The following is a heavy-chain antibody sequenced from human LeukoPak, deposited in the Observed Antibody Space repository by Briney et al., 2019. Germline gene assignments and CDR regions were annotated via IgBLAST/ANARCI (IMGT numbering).Heavy chain of an antibody. V-gene: IGHV4-59*08. CDR2: IYYTGGT. CDR1: GGSIGNYC. CDR3: ARHEGRSGWNGWYDH. J-gene: IGHJ1*01. Sequence: SGTLSLTCTVSGGSIGNYCWSWIRQPPGKGLEWIGYIYYTGGTNYYPSLKSRVTMSVDTSRNQFSLKLNSVTAADTAVYYCARHEGRSGWNGWYDHWGQGILVTVSS. D-gene: IGHD6-19*01.